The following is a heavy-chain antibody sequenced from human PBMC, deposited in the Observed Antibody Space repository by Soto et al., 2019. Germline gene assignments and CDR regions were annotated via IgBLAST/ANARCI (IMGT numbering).Heavy chain of an antibody. V-gene: IGHV3-23*01. CDR2: TSGSGGSA. D-gene: IGHD2-21*01. CDR1: GFTFTNYA. Sequence: HPGGSLRLSCAASGFTFTNYAMSWVRQAPGKRLEWVSVTSGSGGSAYYADSVKGRFTISRDNSKNTLYLQMDSLRAEDTAVYYCAKVIVVIAAAGDYFDHWGQGTLVTVSS. J-gene: IGHJ4*02. CDR3: AKVIVVIAAAGDYFDH.